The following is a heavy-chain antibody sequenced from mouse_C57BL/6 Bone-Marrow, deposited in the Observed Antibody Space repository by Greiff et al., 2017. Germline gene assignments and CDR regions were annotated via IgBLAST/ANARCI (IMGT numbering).Heavy chain of an antibody. CDR3: ARKGGTVVAKYFDV. CDR1: GYTFTGYW. J-gene: IGHJ1*03. D-gene: IGHD1-1*01. CDR2: ILPGSGST. V-gene: IGHV1-9*01. Sequence: QVQLKESGAELMKSGASVKLSCKATGYTFTGYWIEWVKQRPGHGLEWIGEILPGSGSTNYNEKFKGKATFTADTSSNPAYMQLSSLTTEDSAIYYWARKGGTVVAKYFDVWGTGTTVTVSS.